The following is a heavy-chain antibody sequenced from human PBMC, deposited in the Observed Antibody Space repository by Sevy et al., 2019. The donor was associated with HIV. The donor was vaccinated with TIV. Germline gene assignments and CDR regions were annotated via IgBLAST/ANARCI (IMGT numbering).Heavy chain of an antibody. D-gene: IGHD2-8*01. J-gene: IGHJ4*02. CDR1: GYTFTGYY. V-gene: IGHV1-2*06. CDR2: INPNSGGT. Sequence: ASVKVSCKASGYTFTGYYIHWVRQAPGQGLEWMGRINPNSGGTNYAQRFQGRVTMTRDTSISTAYMELSRLRSDDTAVYYCARGGIVLMVYATFDYWGQGTLVTVSS. CDR3: ARGGIVLMVYATFDY.